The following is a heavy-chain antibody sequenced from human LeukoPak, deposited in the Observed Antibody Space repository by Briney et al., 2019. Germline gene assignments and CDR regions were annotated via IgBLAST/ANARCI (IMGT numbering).Heavy chain of an antibody. Sequence: SETLSLTCTVSGGSISSYYWSWIRQPPGKGLEWIGYIYYSGSNNYNPSLKSRVTISVDTSKNQFSLKLSSVTAADTAVYYCARLGYSSSWYGGYYYYMDVWGKGTTVTVSS. V-gene: IGHV4-59*01. D-gene: IGHD6-13*01. J-gene: IGHJ6*03. CDR2: IYYSGSN. CDR3: ARLGYSSSWYGGYYYYMDV. CDR1: GGSISSYY.